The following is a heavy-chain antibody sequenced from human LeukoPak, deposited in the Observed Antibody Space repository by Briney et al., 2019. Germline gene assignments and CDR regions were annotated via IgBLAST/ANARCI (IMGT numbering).Heavy chain of an antibody. CDR1: GGSISSGGYS. CDR2: ISHSGGT. J-gene: IGHJ6*02. V-gene: IGHV4-30-4*01. D-gene: IGHD1-14*01. Sequence: PSETLSLTCTVSGGSISSGGYSWSWIRQPPGKGLEWIGYISHSGGTYYNPSLQSRLTTSVDTSKNQLSLNLSSVTAADTAVYYCARAIPDAGDYYYYAMDVWGQGTTVTVSS. CDR3: ARAIPDAGDYYYYAMDV.